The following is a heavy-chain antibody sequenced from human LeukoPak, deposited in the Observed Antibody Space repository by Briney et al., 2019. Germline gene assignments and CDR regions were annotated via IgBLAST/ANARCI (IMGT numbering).Heavy chain of an antibody. V-gene: IGHV3-48*04. CDR2: ISSRGDTI. D-gene: IGHD6-19*01. J-gene: IGHJ4*02. CDR1: GFTFINAW. CDR3: ARGYASAWCDY. Sequence: GGSLRLSCVPSGFTFINAWMNWVRQAPGKGLEWVSYISSRGDTIYYADSVRGRFTLYRDNAKNSLYLQMNSLRAEDTAVYYCARGYASAWCDYWGQGALVTVSS.